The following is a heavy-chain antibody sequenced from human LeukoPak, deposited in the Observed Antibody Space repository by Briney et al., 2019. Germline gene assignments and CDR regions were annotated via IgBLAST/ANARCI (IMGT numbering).Heavy chain of an antibody. CDR2: ISGSDGRT. CDR3: AKGGSIAVAGTPLYY. V-gene: IGHV3-23*01. D-gene: IGHD6-19*01. J-gene: IGHJ4*02. Sequence: GGSLRLSCAASGFTFSTYAMSWVRQAPGKGLEWVSTISGSDGRTYFADSVRGRFTISRDNSKNTLYLQMNSLRAEDTAVYYCAKGGSIAVAGTPLYYWGQGTLVTVSS. CDR1: GFTFSTYA.